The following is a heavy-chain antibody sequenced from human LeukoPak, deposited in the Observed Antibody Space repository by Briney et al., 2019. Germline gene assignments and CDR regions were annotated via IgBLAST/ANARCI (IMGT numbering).Heavy chain of an antibody. CDR2: INHSGST. Sequence: SETLSLTCAVYGGPFSGYYWSWIRQPPGKGLEWIGEINHSGSTNYNPSLKSRVTISVDTSKNQFSLKLSSVTAADTAVYYCARGRGILTGYYNPKPYYFDYWGQGTLVTVSS. V-gene: IGHV4-34*01. CDR1: GGPFSGYY. CDR3: ARGRGILTGYYNPKPYYFDY. D-gene: IGHD3-9*01. J-gene: IGHJ4*02.